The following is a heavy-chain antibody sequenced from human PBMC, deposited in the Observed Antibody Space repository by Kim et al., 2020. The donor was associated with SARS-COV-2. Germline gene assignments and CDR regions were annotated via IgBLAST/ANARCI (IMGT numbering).Heavy chain of an antibody. D-gene: IGHD4-17*01. V-gene: IGHV1-3*01. J-gene: IGHJ5*02. CDR2: IGACNGDT. CDR1: GYTFTDYT. CDR3: AREGLSLGFCAHGGLDP. Sequence: ASVKVSCKASGYTFTDYTVNWVRQAPGQRLEWMGWIGACNGDTQYSQHFQGRVTITTDTSTTTAYMELGSLKSEDTALYYCAREGLSLGFCAHGGLDP.